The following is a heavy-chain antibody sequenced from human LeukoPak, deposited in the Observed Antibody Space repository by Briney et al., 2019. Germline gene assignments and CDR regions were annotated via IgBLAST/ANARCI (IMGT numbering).Heavy chain of an antibody. CDR2: IRYDGSNK. D-gene: IGHD2-2*01. J-gene: IGHJ4*02. CDR1: GFIFSNFA. CDR3: AKEWDCSSTSCYHNGVYSYGHFDY. V-gene: IGHV3-30*02. Sequence: GGSLRLSCAASGFIFSNFAMHWVRQAPGKGLEWVAFIRYDGSNKYYADSVKGRFTISRDNSKNTLYLQMNSLRAEDTAVYYCAKEWDCSSTSCYHNGVYSYGHFDYWGQGTLVTVSS.